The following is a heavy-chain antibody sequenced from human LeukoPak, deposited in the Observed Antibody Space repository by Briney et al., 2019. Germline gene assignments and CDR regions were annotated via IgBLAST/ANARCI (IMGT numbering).Heavy chain of an antibody. CDR2: VSWNSGSI. J-gene: IGHJ3*02. V-gene: IGHV3-9*01. CDR3: ASMGMGTVANAFDI. D-gene: IGHD7-27*01. Sequence: PGGSLRLSCAASGFTFDDYAMHWVRQAPGKGLEWVSGVSWNSGSIGYADSVKGRFTISRDNAKNSLYLQMNSLRAEDTALYYCASMGMGTVANAFDIWGQGTMVTVSS. CDR1: GFTFDDYA.